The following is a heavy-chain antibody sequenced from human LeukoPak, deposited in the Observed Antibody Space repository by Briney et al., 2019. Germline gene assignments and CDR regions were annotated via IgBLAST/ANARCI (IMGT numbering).Heavy chain of an antibody. Sequence: SETLSLTCVVSGGSINNNKWWSWVRQPPGKGLEWIGDVYYSGSTNYNPSLRSRVTISVDTSKNQFSLKLSSVTAADTAVYHCARDNWNYGSSMDVWGQGTTVTVSS. CDR1: GGSINNNKW. V-gene: IGHV4-4*02. D-gene: IGHD1-7*01. CDR3: ARDNWNYGSSMDV. J-gene: IGHJ6*02. CDR2: VYYSGST.